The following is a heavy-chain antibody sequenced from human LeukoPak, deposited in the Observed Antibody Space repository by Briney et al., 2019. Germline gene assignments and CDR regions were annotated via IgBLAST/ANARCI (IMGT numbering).Heavy chain of an antibody. Sequence: ASVTVSCTASGYTFTSYYMHWVRQAPGQGLEWMGIINPSGGSTSYAQKFQGRVTMTRDTSTSTVYMELSSLRSEDTAVYYCARDQGAVAATAYYYYGMDVWGQGTTVTVSS. CDR1: GYTFTSYY. D-gene: IGHD6-19*01. CDR2: INPSGGST. CDR3: ARDQGAVAATAYYYYGMDV. J-gene: IGHJ6*02. V-gene: IGHV1-46*01.